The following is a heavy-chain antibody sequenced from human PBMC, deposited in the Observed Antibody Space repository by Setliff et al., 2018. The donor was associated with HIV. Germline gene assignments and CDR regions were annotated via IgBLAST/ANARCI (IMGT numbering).Heavy chain of an antibody. CDR2: LDPESGEV. CDR3: ATGTGKYSVDAFDV. J-gene: IGHJ3*01. D-gene: IGHD7-27*01. CDR1: GYTFSDFY. Sequence: GASVKVSCKASGYTFSDFYIHWVQQAPGKGLEWMGRLDPESGEVIYGENFQGRVTISADTSISTTYMELPSLTSEDTAVYYCATGTGKYSVDAFDVWGLGTVVTVSS. V-gene: IGHV1-69-2*01.